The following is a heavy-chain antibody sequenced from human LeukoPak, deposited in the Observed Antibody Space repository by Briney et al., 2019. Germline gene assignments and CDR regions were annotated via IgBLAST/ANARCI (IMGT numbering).Heavy chain of an antibody. CDR1: GFTFSDYY. D-gene: IGHD6-13*01. J-gene: IGHJ4*02. Sequence: GGSLRLSCAASGFTFSDYYMNWVRQAPGKGLEWVSSISSSNSYIYYADSVKGRFTISRDNAKNSLYLQMNSLRAEDTAVYYCARENYSSSSIDYWGQGTLVTVSS. CDR3: ARENYSSSSIDY. CDR2: ISSSNSYI. V-gene: IGHV3-21*01.